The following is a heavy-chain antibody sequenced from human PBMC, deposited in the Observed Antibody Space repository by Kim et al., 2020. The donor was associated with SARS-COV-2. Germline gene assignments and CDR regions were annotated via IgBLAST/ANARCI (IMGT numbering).Heavy chain of an antibody. CDR1: GGSFSGYY. CDR2: INHSGST. V-gene: IGHV4-34*01. D-gene: IGHD3-10*01. CDR3: ARDSVTELHAAFDI. J-gene: IGHJ3*02. Sequence: SETLSLTCAVYGGSFSGYYWSWIRQPPGKGLEWIGEINHSGSTNYNPSLKSRVTISVDTSKNQFSLKLSSVTAADTAVYYCARDSVTELHAAFDIWGQGTMVTVSS.